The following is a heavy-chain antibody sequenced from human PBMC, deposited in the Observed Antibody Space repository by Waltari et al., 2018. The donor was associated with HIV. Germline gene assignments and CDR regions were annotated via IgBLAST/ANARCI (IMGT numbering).Heavy chain of an antibody. CDR2: IKEDGSET. CDR3: ARDSEWLYSAFIDL. CDR1: GFVVSDYW. J-gene: IGHJ4*02. D-gene: IGHD6-19*01. V-gene: IGHV3-7*01. Sequence: EVQLIQSAGGRVRRGGSLRLSCVASGFVVSDYWVTWVRQAPGEGLEWVASIKEDGSETQQMESVKGRFTISRDDANNSIHLDMTNMGASDTAVYFCARDSEWLYSAFIDLWGGGSLVTVSS.